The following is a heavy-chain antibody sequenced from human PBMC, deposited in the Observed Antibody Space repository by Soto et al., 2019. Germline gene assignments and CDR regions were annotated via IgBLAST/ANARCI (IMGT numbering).Heavy chain of an antibody. V-gene: IGHV4-39*01. Sequence: SETLSLTCTVSGISVSTSDYYWGWVRQPPGKGLDWIGNIYYSGSTFYNPSLRSRVTLSVDTSKNQFSLRLNSVTAADTAVYFCAGFVVPASRNSDFDYWGRGTLVTVSS. CDR3: AGFVVPASRNSDFDY. CDR1: GISVSTSDYY. D-gene: IGHD2-15*01. J-gene: IGHJ4*02. CDR2: IYYSGST.